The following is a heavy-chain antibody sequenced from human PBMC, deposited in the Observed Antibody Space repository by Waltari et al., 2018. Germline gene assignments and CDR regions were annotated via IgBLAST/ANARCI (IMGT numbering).Heavy chain of an antibody. J-gene: IGHJ6*03. V-gene: IGHV4-30-2*01. CDR2: IYHSGST. D-gene: IGHD2-15*01. CDR3: ARSSAGYCSGGSCYPADYYYYMDV. CDR1: GGSISSGGYS. Sequence: QLQLQESGSGLVKPSQSLSLTCAVSGGSISSGGYSWSWIRQPPGKGLEWIGYIYHSGSTYYNPSLKSRVTISVDRSKNQFSLKLSSVTAADTAVYYCARSSAGYCSGGSCYPADYYYYMDVWGKGTTVTVSS.